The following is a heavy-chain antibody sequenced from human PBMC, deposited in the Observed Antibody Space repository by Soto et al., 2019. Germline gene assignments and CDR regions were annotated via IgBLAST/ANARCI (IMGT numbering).Heavy chain of an antibody. CDR2: IYHSGST. CDR1: GYSISSGYY. J-gene: IGHJ5*01. CDR3: AREGYCRSTSCKLSVFGFDP. Sequence: SETLSLTCAVSGYSISSGYYWGWIRQPPGKGLEWIGSIYHSGSTYYTPSLKSRVTISVDTSKNQFSLKLSSVTAADTAVYYCAREGYCRSTSCKLSVFGFDPWSQGTLVTVSS. V-gene: IGHV4-38-2*02. D-gene: IGHD2-2*01.